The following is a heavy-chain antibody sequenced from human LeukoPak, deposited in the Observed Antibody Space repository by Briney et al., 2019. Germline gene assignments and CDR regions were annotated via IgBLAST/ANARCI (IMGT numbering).Heavy chain of an antibody. Sequence: SVKVSCKASGGTFSSYAISWVRQAPGQGLEWMGRIIPILGIANYAQKFQGRVTITADKSTSTAYMELSSLRSEDTAVYYCAGSRGGATTHNNYWGQGTLVTVSS. CDR1: GGTFSSYA. D-gene: IGHD5-12*01. CDR3: AGSRGGATTHNNY. CDR2: IIPILGIA. V-gene: IGHV1-69*04. J-gene: IGHJ4*02.